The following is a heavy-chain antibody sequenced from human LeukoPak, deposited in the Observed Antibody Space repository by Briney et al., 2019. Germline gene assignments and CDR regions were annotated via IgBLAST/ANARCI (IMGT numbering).Heavy chain of an antibody. CDR1: GFTFNNYA. J-gene: IGHJ4*02. V-gene: IGHV7-4-1*02. Sequence: GGSLRLSCAASGFTFNNYAMHWVRQAPGQGLEWMGWINTKTGTPTYAPGFTGRFVFLLDTSVSTAYLQISSLKADDAAVYYCARGGEGLVAPSYWGQGTLVTVSS. D-gene: IGHD3-16*01. CDR3: ARGGEGLVAPSY. CDR2: INTKTGTP.